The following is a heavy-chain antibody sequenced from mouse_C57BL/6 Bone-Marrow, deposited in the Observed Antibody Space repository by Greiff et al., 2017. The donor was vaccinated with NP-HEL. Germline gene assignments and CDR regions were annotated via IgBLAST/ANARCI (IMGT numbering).Heavy chain of an antibody. J-gene: IGHJ3*01. Sequence: VQLQQSGPELVKPGASVKISCKASGYAFSSSWMNWVKQRPGKGLEWIGRIYPGDGDTNYNGKFKGKATLTADKSSSTAYMQLSSLTSEDSAVYFCARDYGNTWFAYWGQGTLVTVSA. V-gene: IGHV1-82*01. CDR2: IYPGDGDT. D-gene: IGHD2-1*01. CDR3: ARDYGNTWFAY. CDR1: GYAFSSSW.